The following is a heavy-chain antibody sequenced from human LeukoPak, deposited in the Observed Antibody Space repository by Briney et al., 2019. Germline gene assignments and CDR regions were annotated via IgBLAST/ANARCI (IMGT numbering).Heavy chain of an antibody. J-gene: IGHJ4*02. CDR2: IDTNTWKS. V-gene: IGHV7-4-1*02. Sequence: ASVKVSCKASGYTFTSYGISWVRQAPGQGLEWMGWIDTNTWKSTYAQGFTGRFVFSLDTSVSTAYLQISSLKTEDTAVYYCARELDYWGQGTLVTVSS. CDR3: ARELDY. CDR1: GYTFTSYG.